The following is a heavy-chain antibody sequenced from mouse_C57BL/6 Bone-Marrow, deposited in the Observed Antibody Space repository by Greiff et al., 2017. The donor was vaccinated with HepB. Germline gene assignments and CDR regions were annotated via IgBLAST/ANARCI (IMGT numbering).Heavy chain of an antibody. D-gene: IGHD1-1*01. CDR2: INPNYGTT. CDR1: GYSFTDYN. Sequence: VQLQQSGPELVKPGASVKISCKASGYSFTDYNMNWVKQSNGKSLEWIGVINPNYGTTSYNQKFKGKATLTVDQSSSTAYMQLNSLTSEDSADYYCARGYYGSSYPSYWYFDVWGTGTTVTVSS. CDR3: ARGYYGSSYPSYWYFDV. V-gene: IGHV1-39*01. J-gene: IGHJ1*03.